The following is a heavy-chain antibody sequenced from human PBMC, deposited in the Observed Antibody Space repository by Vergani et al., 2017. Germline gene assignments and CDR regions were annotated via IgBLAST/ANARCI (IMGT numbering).Heavy chain of an antibody. CDR1: GGSFSGYY. CDR3: ARVGFEYCSSTSCYAVRRAAYNWIDP. D-gene: IGHD2-2*01. V-gene: IGHV4-34*01. CDR2: INHSGST. J-gene: IGHJ5*02. Sequence: QVQLQQWGAGLLKPSETLSLTCAVYGGSFSGYYWSWIRQPPGKGLEWIGEINHSGSTNYIPSLKSRVTISVDTSKNQFSLELSSVTAADSAVYYCARVGFEYCSSTSCYAVRRAAYNWIDPWGQGTLVTVPS.